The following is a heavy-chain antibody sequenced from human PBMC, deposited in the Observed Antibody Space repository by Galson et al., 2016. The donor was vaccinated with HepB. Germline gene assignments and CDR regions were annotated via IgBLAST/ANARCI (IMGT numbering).Heavy chain of an antibody. CDR1: GGSISSAGYY. Sequence: TLSLTCTVSGGSISSAGYYWSWIRQHPGKGLEWIGYIYYSGSTYYNPSLKSRVTISVDTSKNQFSLKLSSVTAADTAVYYWASVTTVTTGHAFDIWGQGTMVTVSS. D-gene: IGHD4-11*01. CDR3: ASVTTVTTGHAFDI. CDR2: IYYSGST. V-gene: IGHV4-31*03. J-gene: IGHJ3*02.